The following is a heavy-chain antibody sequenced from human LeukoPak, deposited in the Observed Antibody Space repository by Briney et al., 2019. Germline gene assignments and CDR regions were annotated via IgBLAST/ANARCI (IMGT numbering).Heavy chain of an antibody. CDR1: GYTFTAYY. Sequence: ASVKVSCKASGYTFTAYYIHWVRQAPGQGLEWMGWINPNSGGTKYAEKFQGRVTMTRDTSISTAYMELSSLTSDDTAIYFCARGYRDSRCLCLDSWGQGTLVTVSS. D-gene: IGHD3-16*02. CDR3: ARGYRDSRCLCLDS. V-gene: IGHV1-2*02. CDR2: INPNSGGT. J-gene: IGHJ5*01.